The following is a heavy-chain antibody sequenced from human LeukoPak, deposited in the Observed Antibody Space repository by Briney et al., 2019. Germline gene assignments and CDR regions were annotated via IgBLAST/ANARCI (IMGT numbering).Heavy chain of an antibody. V-gene: IGHV3-7*03. J-gene: IGHJ6*02. CDR2: INHNGNVN. CDR3: ARGGGLDV. D-gene: IGHD3-16*01. CDR1: GFTFSSYW. Sequence: GGSLRLSCAASGFTFSSYWMNWARQAPGKGLEWVASINHNGNVNYYVDSMKGRFTLSRDNAKNSLYLQMSNLRAEDTAVYFCARGGGLDVWGQGATVTVSS.